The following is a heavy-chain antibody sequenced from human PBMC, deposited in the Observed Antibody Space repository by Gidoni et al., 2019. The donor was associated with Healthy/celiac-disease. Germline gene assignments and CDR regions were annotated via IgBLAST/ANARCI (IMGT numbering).Heavy chain of an antibody. D-gene: IGHD7-27*01. J-gene: IGHJ4*02. Sequence: QVQLQQWGAGLLKPSETLSLTCAVYGGSFSGYYWSWIRQPPGKGLEWIGEINHSGSTNYNPSLKSRVTISVDTSKNQFSLKLSSVTAADTAVYYCAKALGPLPRFDYWGQGTLVTVSS. CDR2: INHSGST. CDR3: AKALGPLPRFDY. CDR1: GGSFSGYY. V-gene: IGHV4-34*01.